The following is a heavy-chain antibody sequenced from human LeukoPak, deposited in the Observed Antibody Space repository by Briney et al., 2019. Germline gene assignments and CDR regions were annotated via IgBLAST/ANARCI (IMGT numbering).Heavy chain of an antibody. CDR3: ARGDYGDYYGMDV. D-gene: IGHD4-17*01. Sequence: GGSLRLSCAASGFTFSFYAMTWVRQAPGKGLEWVSSIDGRGCPTYYADSVKGRFTISRDNSKNTLYLQMNSLRAEDTAVYYCARGDYGDYYGMDVWGQGTTVTVSS. CDR2: IDGRGCPT. CDR1: GFTFSFYA. V-gene: IGHV3-23*01. J-gene: IGHJ6*02.